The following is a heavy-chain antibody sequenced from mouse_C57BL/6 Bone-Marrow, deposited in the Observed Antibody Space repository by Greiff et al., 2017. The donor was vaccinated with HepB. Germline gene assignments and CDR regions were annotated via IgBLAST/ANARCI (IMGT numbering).Heavy chain of an antibody. V-gene: IGHV1-54*01. CDR1: GYAFTNYL. Sequence: QVQLKESGAELVRPGTSVKVSCKASGYAFTNYLIEWVKQRPGQGLEWIGVINPGSGGTNYNEKFKGKATQTADKSSSTAYRQLSSLTSEDSAVDFCARCDGYLGAYWGQGTLVTVSA. CDR3: ARCDGYLGAY. D-gene: IGHD2-3*01. CDR2: INPGSGGT. J-gene: IGHJ3*01.